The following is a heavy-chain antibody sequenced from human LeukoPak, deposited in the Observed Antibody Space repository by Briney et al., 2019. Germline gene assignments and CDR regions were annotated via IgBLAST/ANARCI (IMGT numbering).Heavy chain of an antibody. CDR2: INPSGGST. V-gene: IGHV1-46*01. D-gene: IGHD3-22*01. J-gene: IGHJ6*02. CDR3: ARGTYYYDSSGYQRFCGMDV. Sequence: ASVKVSCKAPGYTFTSYYMHWVRQAPGQGLEWMGIINPSGGSTSYAQKFQGRVTMTRDTSTSTVYMELSSLRSEDTAVYYCARGTYYYDSSGYQRFCGMDVWGQGTTVTVSS. CDR1: GYTFTSYY.